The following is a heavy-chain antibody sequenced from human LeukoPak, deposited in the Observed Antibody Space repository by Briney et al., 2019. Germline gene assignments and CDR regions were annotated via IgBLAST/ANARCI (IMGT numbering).Heavy chain of an antibody. CDR3: ARDPVSIGSRMNSDY. J-gene: IGHJ4*02. CDR1: GFTFSSYG. CDR2: ISNDGNNK. Sequence: GGSLRLSCAASGFTFSSYGMHWVRQAPGKGLEWVALISNDGNNKYHADSVKGRFTISRDNSKKSLYLQMNSLRPEDTALYYCARDPVSIGSRMNSDYWGQGTLVTVSS. V-gene: IGHV3-30*03. D-gene: IGHD3-10*01.